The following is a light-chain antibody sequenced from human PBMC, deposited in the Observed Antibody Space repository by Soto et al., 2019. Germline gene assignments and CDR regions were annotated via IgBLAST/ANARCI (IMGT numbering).Light chain of an antibody. J-gene: IGKJ1*01. CDR1: QSISSSY. V-gene: IGKV3-20*01. CDR3: QQYDSSPRT. Sequence: EMVLTRSPGTLSLSPGERATVACMASQSISSSYLAWYQQKPGQAPRLLIYGPSSRATGIPDRFSGSGSGTDFTLTINRLEPQDFAVYYCQQYDSSPRTFGQGTKVDIK. CDR2: GPS.